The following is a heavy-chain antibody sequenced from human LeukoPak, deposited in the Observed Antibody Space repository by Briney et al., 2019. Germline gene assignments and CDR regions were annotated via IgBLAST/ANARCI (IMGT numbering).Heavy chain of an antibody. J-gene: IGHJ3*02. D-gene: IGHD2-15*01. V-gene: IGHV1-18*01. CDR1: GYTFTSYG. Sequence: GASVKVSCKASGYTFTSYGITWVRQAPGQGLEWMGWISAYNGNTNYAQKLQGRVTMTTDTSTSTAYMELRSLRSDDTAVYYCARERYCSGASCHGDAFDIWGQGTMVIVSS. CDR2: ISAYNGNT. CDR3: ARERYCSGASCHGDAFDI.